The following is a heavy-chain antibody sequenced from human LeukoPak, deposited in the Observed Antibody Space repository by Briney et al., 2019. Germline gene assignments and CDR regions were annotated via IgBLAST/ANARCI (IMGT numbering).Heavy chain of an antibody. CDR3: ASSPGFGESYYFDY. V-gene: IGHV3-53*01. CDR1: GFTVSSNY. J-gene: IGHJ4*02. CDR2: IYSGGST. Sequence: PGGSLRLSCAASGFTVSSNYLSWVRPAPGKGLEGVSVIYSGGSTYYADSVKGRFTISRDNSKNTLYLQMNSLRAEDTAVYYCASSPGFGESYYFDYWGQGTLVTVSS. D-gene: IGHD3-10*01.